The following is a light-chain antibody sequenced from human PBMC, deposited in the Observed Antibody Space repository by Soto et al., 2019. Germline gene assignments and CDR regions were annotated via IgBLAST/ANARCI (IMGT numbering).Light chain of an antibody. CDR2: WAS. J-gene: IGKJ4*01. V-gene: IGKV4-1*01. CDR3: QQYFSTPLT. Sequence: DIVMTQSPDSLAVSLGERATINCKSSQSVLYSSNNKNYLAWYQQKPGQPPKLLIYWASTRESGVPDRFNGSGSGRDFTLTISSLQAEDVAVYYCQQYFSTPLTFGGGTKVDIK. CDR1: QSVLYSSNNKNY.